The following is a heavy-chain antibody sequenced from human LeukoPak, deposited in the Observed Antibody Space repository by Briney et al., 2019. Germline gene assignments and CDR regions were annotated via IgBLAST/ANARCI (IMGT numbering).Heavy chain of an antibody. CDR2: ISTYTGNK. Sequence: VASVKVSCKASGYTFISYGMSWVRQAPGQGLEWMGWISTYTGNKEYAEKVQDRVTMTTDTSTNTVYMELRSLRSDDTAVYYCARDRDGWAHWGQGTLVTVSS. CDR1: GYTFISYG. J-gene: IGHJ4*02. D-gene: IGHD1-26*01. CDR3: ARDRDGWAH. V-gene: IGHV1-18*01.